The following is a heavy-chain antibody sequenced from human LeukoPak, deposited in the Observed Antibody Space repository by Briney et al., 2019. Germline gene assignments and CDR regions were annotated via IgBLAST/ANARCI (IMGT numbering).Heavy chain of an antibody. J-gene: IGHJ6*02. CDR2: IKEDGSEK. CDR3: AAGEAVLRYFDWSYYYGMDV. V-gene: IGHV3-7*03. CDR1: GFTFSSYI. Sequence: PGGSLRLSCAASGFTFSSYIMSWVRQAPGKGLEWVANIKEDGSEKHYVDSVKGRFTISRDNAKNSLYLQMNSLRAEDTAVYYCAAGEAVLRYFDWSYYYGMDVWGQGTTVAVSS. D-gene: IGHD3-9*01.